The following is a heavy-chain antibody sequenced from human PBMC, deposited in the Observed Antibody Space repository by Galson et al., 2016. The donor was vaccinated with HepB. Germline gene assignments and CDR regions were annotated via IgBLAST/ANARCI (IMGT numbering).Heavy chain of an antibody. D-gene: IGHD7-27*01. CDR1: GDSVSTDSAT. J-gene: IGHJ5*02. CDR2: TYYRAKWYK. Sequence: CAISGDSVSTDSATWHWIRQSPSRGLEWLGRTYYRAKWYKTYAVSVKSRITINPDTSTNQIFLQLNSVTPEDSAIYYCARATANWDGGGDNWFDPWGQGTLVTVSS. CDR3: ARATANWDGGGDNWFDP. V-gene: IGHV6-1*01.